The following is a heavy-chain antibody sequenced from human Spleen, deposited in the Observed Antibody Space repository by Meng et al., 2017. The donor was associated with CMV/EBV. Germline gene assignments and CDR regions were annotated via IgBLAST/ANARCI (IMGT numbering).Heavy chain of an antibody. D-gene: IGHD3-3*01. CDR1: GYTFTSYD. J-gene: IGHJ6*02. CDR2: ISTYNGNT. CDR3: ARGLAFRFLQWLWDGMDV. Sequence: ASVKVSCKASGYTFTSYDINWVRQATGQGPEWMGWISTYNGNTNYAQKFQGRVTMSTDTSTTTAYMEVRSLRSDDTAVYYCARGLAFRFLQWLWDGMDVWGQGTTVTVSS. V-gene: IGHV1-18*01.